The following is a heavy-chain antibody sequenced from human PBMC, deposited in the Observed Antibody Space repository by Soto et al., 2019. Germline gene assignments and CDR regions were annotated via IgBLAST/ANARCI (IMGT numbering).Heavy chain of an antibody. J-gene: IGHJ4*02. CDR2: IVVVSGNT. D-gene: IGHD1-7*01. CDR3: AAVGAAWNYGLPGD. V-gene: IGHV1-58*01. Sequence: QMQLVQSGPEVKKPGTSVKVSCKASGFTLTSSAVQWVRQARGQRLEWIGWIVVVSGNTNYAQKFQERVTIARDMSTSTAYTELSSLRSEDTAVYYCAAVGAAWNYGLPGDWGQGTLVTVS. CDR1: GFTLTSSA.